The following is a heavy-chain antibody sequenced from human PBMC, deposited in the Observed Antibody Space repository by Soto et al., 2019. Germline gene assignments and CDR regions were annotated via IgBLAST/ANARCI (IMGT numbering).Heavy chain of an antibody. V-gene: IGHV4-30-2*01. J-gene: IGHJ6*02. Sequence: SETLSLTCAVSGGSISSGGYSWSWIRQPPGKGLEWIGYIYHSGSTYYNPSLKSRVSISLDTSKNQFSLKLSSVTAADTAVYYCARGSSIAGLYYGMDVWGQGTTVTVSS. CDR2: IYHSGST. CDR1: GGSISSGGYS. CDR3: ARGSSIAGLYYGMDV. D-gene: IGHD6-6*01.